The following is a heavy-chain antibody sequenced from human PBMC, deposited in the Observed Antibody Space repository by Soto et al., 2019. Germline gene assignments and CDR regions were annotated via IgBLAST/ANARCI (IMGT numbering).Heavy chain of an antibody. Sequence: EVQLLESGGGLVQPGGSLRLSCAASGFTFSSYAMSWVRQAPGMGLKWVSAISGSGRGTYYADSLEGRFAISRDNYKNTLYLQMDSLRAEDTATYYCARDRSGGRSNYYYGMDVWGQGTTVTVSS. V-gene: IGHV3-23*01. D-gene: IGHD2-15*01. CDR1: GFTFSSYA. CDR2: ISGSGRGT. CDR3: ARDRSGGRSNYYYGMDV. J-gene: IGHJ6*02.